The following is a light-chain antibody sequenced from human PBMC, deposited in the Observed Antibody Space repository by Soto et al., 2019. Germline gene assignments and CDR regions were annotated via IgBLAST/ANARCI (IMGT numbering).Light chain of an antibody. V-gene: IGKV3-20*01. CDR2: AAS. CDR1: QTISSTY. Sequence: DMVFTQSPGNLSLSPCYRATLSCRASQTISSTYLAWYQQNPGQAPRLLIYAASTRATGVPDRFSGSGSGTDFTLTISRLEPEDFAVYYCQQYGSSPKTFGQGTMV. CDR3: QQYGSSPKT. J-gene: IGKJ1*01.